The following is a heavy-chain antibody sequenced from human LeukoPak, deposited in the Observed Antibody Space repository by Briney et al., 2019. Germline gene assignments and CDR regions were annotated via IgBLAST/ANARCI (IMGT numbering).Heavy chain of an antibody. J-gene: IGHJ4*02. CDR2: IYYSGST. CDR1: GGSISSGGYY. D-gene: IGHD5-24*01. CDR3: AKGISADGYNFERGADY. Sequence: ASQTLSLTCTVSGGSISSGGYYWSWIRQHPGKGLEWIGYIYYSGSTYYSPSLKSRVTISVDTSKNQFSLKLSSVTAADTAVYYCAKGISADGYNFERGADYWGQGAQVIVSS. V-gene: IGHV4-31*03.